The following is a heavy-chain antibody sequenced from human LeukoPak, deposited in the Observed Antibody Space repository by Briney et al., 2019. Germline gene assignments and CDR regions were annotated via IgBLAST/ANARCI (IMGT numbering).Heavy chain of an antibody. CDR3: ARRSLTYYYYYGMDV. Sequence: GASVTVSCKASGYTFTSYDINWVRQATGQGLEWMGWMNPNSGNTGYAQKFQGRVTMTRNTSISTAYMELSSLRSEDTAVYFCARRSLTYYYYYGMDVWGQGTTVTVSS. CDR1: GYTFTSYD. V-gene: IGHV1-8*01. CDR2: MNPNSGNT. J-gene: IGHJ6*02.